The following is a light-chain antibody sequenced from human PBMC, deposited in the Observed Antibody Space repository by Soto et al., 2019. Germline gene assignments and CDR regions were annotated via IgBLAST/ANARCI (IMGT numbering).Light chain of an antibody. CDR3: QQYNNWWT. V-gene: IGKV3-15*01. CDR1: QSVSNN. Sequence: EIVMTQSPATLSVSPGERATLSCRASQSVSNNLAWYQKKPGQAPRLLIYGASTRATVIPARFSGSGSGTEFTLPISSLQSEDFAVYYCQQYNNWWTFGQGTNVEIK. J-gene: IGKJ1*01. CDR2: GAS.